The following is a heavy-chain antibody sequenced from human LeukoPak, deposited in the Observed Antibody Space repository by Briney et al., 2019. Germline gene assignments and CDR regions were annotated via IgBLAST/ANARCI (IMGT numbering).Heavy chain of an antibody. CDR3: ARDRGRSTLDY. D-gene: IGHD3-10*01. Sequence: PGGSLRLSCAASGFTFSSYAMHWVRQAPGKGLEWVAVISYDGSNKYYADSVKGRFTISRDNSKNTLYLQMNSLRAEDTAVYYCARDRGRSTLDYWGQGTLVTVSS. V-gene: IGHV3-30-3*01. CDR1: GFTFSSYA. J-gene: IGHJ4*02. CDR2: ISYDGSNK.